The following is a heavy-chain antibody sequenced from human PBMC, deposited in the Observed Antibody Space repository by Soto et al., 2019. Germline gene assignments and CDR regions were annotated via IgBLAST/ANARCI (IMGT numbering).Heavy chain of an antibody. CDR1: GGSISSGGYY. D-gene: IGHD6-13*01. Sequence: SETLSLTCTVSGGSISSGGYYWSWIRQHPGKGLEWIGYLYYSGSTYYHPSLKSRVTISVDTSKNQFSLKLSSVTAADTAVYYCARGGIAAAAPPDYWGQGTLVTVSS. J-gene: IGHJ4*02. CDR3: ARGGIAAAAPPDY. CDR2: LYYSGST. V-gene: IGHV4-31*03.